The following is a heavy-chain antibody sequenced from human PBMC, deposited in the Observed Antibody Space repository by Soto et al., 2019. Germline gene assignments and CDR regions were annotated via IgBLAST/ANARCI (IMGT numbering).Heavy chain of an antibody. CDR3: ARDGIGGTVFRGFCDY. Sequence: QKYLVESGGGVVQPGGSLRLSCVASGSIFSGDGMHWVRQAPGKGLEWVAVIWYDGSNKYYADSVKGRFTISRDNSKNMLYLQMDSLRAEETAVYYCARDGIGGTVFRGFCDYWGQGTLVTVSS. J-gene: IGHJ4*02. D-gene: IGHD1-7*01. CDR1: GSIFSGDG. V-gene: IGHV3-33*01. CDR2: IWYDGSNK.